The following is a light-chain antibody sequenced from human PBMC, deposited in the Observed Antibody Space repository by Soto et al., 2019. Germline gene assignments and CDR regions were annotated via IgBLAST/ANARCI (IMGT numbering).Light chain of an antibody. Sequence: QSALTRPRSVSGSPGQSVTISCTGTSSDVGGYNYVSWYQQHPGKAPKLMIYDVSQRPSGVPDRFSGSKSGNTASLTISGLQSEDEADYYCCAYAGTYTVFGGGTKVTVL. CDR2: DVS. CDR1: SSDVGGYNY. CDR3: CAYAGTYTV. V-gene: IGLV2-11*01. J-gene: IGLJ2*01.